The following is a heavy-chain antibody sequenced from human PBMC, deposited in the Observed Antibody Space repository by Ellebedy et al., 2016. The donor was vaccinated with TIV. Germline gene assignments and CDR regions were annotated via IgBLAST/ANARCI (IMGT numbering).Heavy chain of an antibody. Sequence: GESLKISCAVSGFSFDVFGMHWVRQAPGKGLEWLAAITRDSTDEYYADSVRGRFTISRDNFKNMPYLQMDSLRVNDTAVYYCARDGVGTSPYSGYFDNWGQGTLVTVSS. CDR3: ARDGVGTSPYSGYFDN. CDR2: ITRDSTDE. CDR1: GFSFDVFG. J-gene: IGHJ4*02. D-gene: IGHD1-26*01. V-gene: IGHV3-33*05.